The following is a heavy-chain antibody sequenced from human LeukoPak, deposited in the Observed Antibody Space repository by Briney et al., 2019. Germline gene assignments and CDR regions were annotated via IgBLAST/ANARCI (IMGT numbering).Heavy chain of an antibody. Sequence: SETLSLTCTVSGGSISSNTYYWGWIRQPPGKGLEWIGSIYYSGSPYYNPSLKSRVTISVDASKNQFSLRLSSVTAADTAVYYCATWRTAKTGFDYWGQGTLVTVSS. CDR1: GGSISSNTYY. J-gene: IGHJ4*02. V-gene: IGHV4-39*01. D-gene: IGHD1-1*01. CDR3: ATWRTAKTGFDY. CDR2: IYYSGSP.